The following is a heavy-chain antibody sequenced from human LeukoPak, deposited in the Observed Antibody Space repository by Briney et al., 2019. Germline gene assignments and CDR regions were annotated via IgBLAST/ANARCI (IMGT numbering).Heavy chain of an antibody. CDR2: ISSSSYI. D-gene: IGHD6-13*01. CDR3: ARDLGYSSSWYYFDY. CDR1: GFTFSSCS. Sequence: GGSLRLSCAASGFTFSSCSMNWVRQAPGKGLEWVSSISSSSYIYYADSVKGRFAISRDNAKNSLYLQMNSLRAEDTAVYYCARDLGYSSSWYYFDYWGQGTLVTVSS. J-gene: IGHJ4*02. V-gene: IGHV3-21*01.